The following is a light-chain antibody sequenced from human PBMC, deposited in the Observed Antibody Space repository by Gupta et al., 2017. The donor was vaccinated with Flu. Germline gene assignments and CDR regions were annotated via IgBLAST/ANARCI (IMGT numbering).Light chain of an antibody. CDR2: RND. CDR3: AAWDDSRSNWL. Sequence: QSVLPQPPSASGTPGQRVTISCSGSNSNIGNNYVYWYQQSPGSAPKLLIYRNDQRPSGVPDRFSGSKSGTSASLAISGLRSGDEADYYCAAWDDSRSNWLFGGGTKVTVL. V-gene: IGLV1-47*01. CDR1: NSNIGNNY. J-gene: IGLJ2*01.